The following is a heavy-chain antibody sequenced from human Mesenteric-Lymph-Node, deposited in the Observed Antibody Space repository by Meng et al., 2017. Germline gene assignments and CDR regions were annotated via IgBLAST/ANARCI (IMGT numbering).Heavy chain of an antibody. CDR2: INPSGGST. CDR1: GYTFTSYY. J-gene: IGHJ4*02. Sequence: QVQLVQSGAEVKKPGASGKVSCKASGYTFTSYYMHWVRQAPGQGLEWMGIINPSGGSTSYAQKFQGRVTMTRDTSTSTVYMELSSLRSEDTAVYYCAGENGGGPPFDYWGQGTLVTVSS. V-gene: IGHV1-46*01. D-gene: IGHD4-23*01. CDR3: AGENGGGPPFDY.